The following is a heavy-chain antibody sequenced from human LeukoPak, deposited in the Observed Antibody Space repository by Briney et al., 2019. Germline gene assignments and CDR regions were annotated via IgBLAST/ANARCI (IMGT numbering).Heavy chain of an antibody. Sequence: GGSLRLSCAASGFTFSNYSMAWVRQAPGKGLEWVSFISSSSSYIYYADSVKGRFTISRDNAKNSLYLQMNSLRTEDTALYYCAHTVTPRYFQFWGQGILVTVSS. J-gene: IGHJ1*01. V-gene: IGHV3-21*01. CDR3: AHTVTPRYFQF. CDR2: ISSSSSYI. D-gene: IGHD4-17*01. CDR1: GFTFSNYS.